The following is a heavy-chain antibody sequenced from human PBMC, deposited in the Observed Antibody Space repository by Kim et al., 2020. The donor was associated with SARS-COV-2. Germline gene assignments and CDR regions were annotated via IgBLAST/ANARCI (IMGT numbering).Heavy chain of an antibody. D-gene: IGHD3-10*01. CDR1: GFTFSSYS. CDR3: ARIPQPQNYYGSGSYVY. J-gene: IGHJ4*02. V-gene: IGHV3-21*01. Sequence: GGSLRLSCAASGFTFSSYSMNWVRQAPGKGLEWVSSISSSSSYIYYADSVKGRFTISRDNAKNSLYLQMNSLRAEDTAVYYCARIPQPQNYYGSGSYVYWGQGTLVTVSS. CDR2: ISSSSSYI.